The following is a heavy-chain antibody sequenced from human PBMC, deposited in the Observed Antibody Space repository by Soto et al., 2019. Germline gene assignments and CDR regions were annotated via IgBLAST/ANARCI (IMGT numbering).Heavy chain of an antibody. Sequence: QVQLVQSGVEVKKPGSSVKVYCQASGGTFSSYAISWVRQAPGQGLEWMGGIIPIFGTANYAQKFQGRVTITADESTSTAYMELSSLRSEDKAVYYCARVGANNGGEGGSDYWGQGTLVTVSS. CDR3: ARVGANNGGEGGSDY. D-gene: IGHD7-27*01. CDR2: IIPIFGTA. V-gene: IGHV1-69*12. CDR1: GGTFSSYA. J-gene: IGHJ4*02.